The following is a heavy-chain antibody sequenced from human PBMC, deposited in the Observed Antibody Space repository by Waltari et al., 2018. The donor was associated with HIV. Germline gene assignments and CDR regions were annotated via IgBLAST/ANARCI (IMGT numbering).Heavy chain of an antibody. CDR3: AKDRGVDAGFDH. CDR2: INWDGSKI. D-gene: IGHD5-12*01. CDR1: ASNFDDYT. Sequence: EVQLVESGGVVVQPGGSLRLSCAASASNFDDYTMNWVRQVPGKGLECVSLINWDGSKIYYADSVKGRFTISRDNSKNSLYLQMNSLRTEDTGLYHCAKDRGVDAGFDHWGQGTLVTVSS. J-gene: IGHJ4*02. V-gene: IGHV3-43*01.